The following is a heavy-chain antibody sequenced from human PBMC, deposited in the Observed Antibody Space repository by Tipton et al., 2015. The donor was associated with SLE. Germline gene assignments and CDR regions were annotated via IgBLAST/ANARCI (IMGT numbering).Heavy chain of an antibody. CDR2: IYSSGDT. CDR1: GGSINNYY. J-gene: IGHJ4*02. Sequence: TLSLTCTVSGGSINNYYWSWIRQPPGKGLEWIGDIYSSGDTNYNPSLKSRVTISVDASKKQFSLKVNSVTAADTAVYYCARGRLRCDYWGQGNLVTVSS. CDR3: ARGRLRCDY. V-gene: IGHV4-4*08. D-gene: IGHD5-12*01.